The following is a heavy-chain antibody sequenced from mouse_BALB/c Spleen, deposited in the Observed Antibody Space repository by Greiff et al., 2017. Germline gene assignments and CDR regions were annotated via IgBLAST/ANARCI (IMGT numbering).Heavy chain of an antibody. CDR2: IWAGGST. CDR1: GFSFTSYG. V-gene: IGHV2-9*02. Sequence: VQLVESGPGLVAPSQSLSITCTASGFSFTSYGVHWVRQPPGKGLEWLGVIWAGGSTNYNSALMSRLSISKDNSKSQFFLKMNSLQTDDTAMYYCARDEGLRRTCFAYWGQGTLVTVSA. J-gene: IGHJ3*01. D-gene: IGHD2-4*01. CDR3: ARDEGLRRTCFAY.